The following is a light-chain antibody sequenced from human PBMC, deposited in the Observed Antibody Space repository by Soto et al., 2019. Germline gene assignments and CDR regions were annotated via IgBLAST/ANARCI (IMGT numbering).Light chain of an antibody. J-gene: IGKJ5*01. Sequence: IQMTQSPSTLSASVGDRVTITCRASQSISSWLAWYQQKPGKAPRLLIYKASTLESGVPSRFSGSGSGTDFTLTISSLQPEDFATYYCQQSYSTPITFGQGTRLEIK. CDR1: QSISSW. CDR3: QQSYSTPIT. V-gene: IGKV1-5*03. CDR2: KAS.